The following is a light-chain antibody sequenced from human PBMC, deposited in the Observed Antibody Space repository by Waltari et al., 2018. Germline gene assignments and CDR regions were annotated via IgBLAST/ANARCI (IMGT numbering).Light chain of an antibody. CDR3: MQGTHWPWT. CDR1: QGLVSSDGNTY. J-gene: IGKJ1*01. Sequence: DVAMTKSPLSLPVTLGQPASISCRSSQGLVSSDGNTYFNWFQQRPDQAPRRLLYKVSNRDSGVPDRFSGSGSGTDFTLRISRVEAEDVGVYYCMQGTHWPWTFGQGTKVEIK. V-gene: IGKV2-30*01. CDR2: KVS.